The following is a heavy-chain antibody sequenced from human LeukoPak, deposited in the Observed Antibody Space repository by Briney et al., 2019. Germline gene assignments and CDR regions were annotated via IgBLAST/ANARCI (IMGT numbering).Heavy chain of an antibody. CDR3: ARDTLSGSHDFDY. Sequence: GGSLRLSCAASGFTFNTYAMHWVRQAPGKGLEWVAVISYDGGNKYYADSVKGRFTISRDNSQNTLYLQMNRLRAEDTAVYYCARDTLSGSHDFDYWGQGTLVTVSS. J-gene: IGHJ4*02. V-gene: IGHV3-30-3*01. CDR1: GFTFNTYA. D-gene: IGHD3-10*01. CDR2: ISYDGGNK.